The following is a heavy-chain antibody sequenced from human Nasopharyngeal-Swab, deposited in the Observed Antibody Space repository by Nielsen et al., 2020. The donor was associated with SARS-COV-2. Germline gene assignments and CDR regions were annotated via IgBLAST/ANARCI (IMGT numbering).Heavy chain of an antibody. CDR2: LYGNGTT. V-gene: IGHV3-66*03. D-gene: IGHD6-25*01. J-gene: IGHJ6*02. CDR3: ARSKGGTYYYGMDV. Sequence: GGSLRLSCTASGFTVSKNHMNWVRQAPGKGLEWVSVLYGNGTTSYADSVKGRFTISRDNSKNTLYLQMNSLRAEDTAVYYCARSKGGTYYYGMDVWGQGTTVTVSS. CDR1: GFTVSKNH.